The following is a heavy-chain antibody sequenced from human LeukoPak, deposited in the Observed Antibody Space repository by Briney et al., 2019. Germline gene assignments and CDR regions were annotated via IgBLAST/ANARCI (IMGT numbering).Heavy chain of an antibody. CDR2: INTDGSST. J-gene: IGHJ6*03. V-gene: IGHV3-74*01. CDR3: ARVGYSSSVLYYMDV. D-gene: IGHD6-6*01. CDR1: GFTFSSYW. Sequence: GGSLRLSCAASGFTFSSYWMHWVRQAPGKGLVWVSRINTDGSSTSYADSVRGRFTISRDNAKNTLYLQMNSLRAEDTAVYYCARVGYSSSVLYYMDVWGKGTTVTVSS.